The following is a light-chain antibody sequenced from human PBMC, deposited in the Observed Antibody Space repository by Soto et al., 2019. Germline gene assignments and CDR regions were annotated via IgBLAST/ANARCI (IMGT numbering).Light chain of an antibody. Sequence: EIVMTQSPATLSVSPGERATLSCRASQSVSGNLAWYQQKPGQAPRLLIYGASTRGTGIPARFSGSGYGTKFTLTISSLQSEDFAVYYCQQYNDWPPVTFGGGTKVEIK. V-gene: IGKV3-15*01. CDR2: GAS. CDR3: QQYNDWPPVT. J-gene: IGKJ4*01. CDR1: QSVSGN.